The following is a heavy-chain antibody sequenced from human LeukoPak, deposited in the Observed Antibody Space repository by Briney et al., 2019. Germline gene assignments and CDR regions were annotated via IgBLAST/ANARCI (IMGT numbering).Heavy chain of an antibody. CDR2: ISNDGSRK. CDR3: ARDRAWNYFDY. D-gene: IGHD3-3*01. V-gene: IGHV3-30*03. Sequence: GGSLRLSCAPSGFTFSRHGMHWVRQAPGKGLEWVAIISNDGSRKYYAHSVEGRFTISRDNSKNTLYLQMDSLRAEDTAVYHCARDRAWNYFDYWGQGTLVTVSS. J-gene: IGHJ4*02. CDR1: GFTFSRHG.